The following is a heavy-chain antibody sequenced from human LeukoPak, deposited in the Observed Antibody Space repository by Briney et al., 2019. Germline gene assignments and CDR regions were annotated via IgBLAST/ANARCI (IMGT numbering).Heavy chain of an antibody. D-gene: IGHD3-16*01. CDR1: GGSFSGYY. J-gene: IGHJ6*04. V-gene: IGHV4-34*01. CDR2: INHSGST. Sequence: SETLSLTCAVYGGSFSGYYWSWIRQPPGKGLEWIGEINHSGSTSYNPSLKSRVTISVATSKNQFSLQPSSVTAADTAVHYCARGLSLMHYYYFNGMDGWGKGTTVTVSS. CDR3: ARGLSLMHYYYFNGMDG.